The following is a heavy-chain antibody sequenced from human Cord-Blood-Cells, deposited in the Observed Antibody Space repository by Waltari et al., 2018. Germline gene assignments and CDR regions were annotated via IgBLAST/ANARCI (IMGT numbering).Heavy chain of an antibody. CDR1: GGSTSTTSSS. CDR3: ARPQGICSGGSCYSDAFDI. Sequence: QPQLQASGPGLVKPSETLSLTCTVSGGSTSTTSSSWGWHRQPPGQALEWIGSIYYSGSTYYNPSLKSRVTISVDTSKNQFSLKLSSVTAADTAVYYCARPQGICSGGSCYSDAFDIWGQGTMVTVSS. CDR2: IYYSGST. D-gene: IGHD2-15*01. J-gene: IGHJ3*02. V-gene: IGHV4-39*01.